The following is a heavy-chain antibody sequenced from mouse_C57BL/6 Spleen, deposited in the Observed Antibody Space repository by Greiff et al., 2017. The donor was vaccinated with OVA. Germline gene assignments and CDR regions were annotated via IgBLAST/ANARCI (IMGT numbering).Heavy chain of an antibody. CDR1: GYTFTSYW. J-gene: IGHJ2*01. Sequence: VQLQQPGAELVKPGASVKMSCKASGYTFTSYWITWVKQRPGQGLAWLGDIYPGSGSTNYNEKFKSKATLPVDTSSSTAYMQSSSLTSEDSAVYYCARENYYYGKAYYWGQGTTLTVSS. CDR3: ARENYYYGKAYY. V-gene: IGHV1-55*01. D-gene: IGHD2-1*01. CDR2: IYPGSGST.